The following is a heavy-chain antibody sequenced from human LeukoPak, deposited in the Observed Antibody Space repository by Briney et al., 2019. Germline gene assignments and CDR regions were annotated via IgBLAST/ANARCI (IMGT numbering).Heavy chain of an antibody. Sequence: GGSLRLSCAASGFTFSDYYMSWIRQAPGKGLEWVSYISSSSSYTDYADSVKGRFTISKDNAKNSLNLQMNSLRAEDTAVYYCARDSGYSGYSDYWGQGTLVTVSS. CDR3: ARDSGYSGYSDY. D-gene: IGHD5-12*01. J-gene: IGHJ4*02. CDR1: GFTFSDYY. CDR2: ISSSSSYT. V-gene: IGHV3-11*05.